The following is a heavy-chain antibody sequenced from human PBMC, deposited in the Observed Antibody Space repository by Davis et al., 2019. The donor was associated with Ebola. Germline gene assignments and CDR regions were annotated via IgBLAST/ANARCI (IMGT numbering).Heavy chain of an antibody. CDR2: ISGSGDST. J-gene: IGHJ4*02. V-gene: IGHV3-23*01. CDR1: GFTFSSYG. CDR3: ARAPDKAYQALYRCFDY. D-gene: IGHD2-2*02. Sequence: GESLKISCVASGFTFSSYGMSWVRQAPGKGLEWVAIISGSGDSTHYVDSVKGRFTISRDNSKNSLYLQMNSLRAEDTAVYYCARAPDKAYQALYRCFDYWGQGTLVTVSS.